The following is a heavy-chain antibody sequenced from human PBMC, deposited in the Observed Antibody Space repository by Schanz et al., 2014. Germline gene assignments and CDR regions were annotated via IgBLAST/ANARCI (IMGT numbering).Heavy chain of an antibody. J-gene: IGHJ3*02. D-gene: IGHD3-10*01. Sequence: EVQLLESGGGLVQPGGSLRLSCAASGFTFSSYAMTWVRQAPGMGLEWVSAISGRDGSTYYADSVRGRFTISRDNSKNTLYLQMNSLRAEDTAVYYCAKGRFGELSAFDICGQGTMVTVSS. CDR3: AKGRFGELSAFDI. V-gene: IGHV3-23*01. CDR1: GFTFSSYA. CDR2: ISGRDGST.